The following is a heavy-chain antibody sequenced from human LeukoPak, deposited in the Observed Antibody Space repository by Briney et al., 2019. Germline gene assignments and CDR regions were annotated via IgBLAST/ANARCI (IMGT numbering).Heavy chain of an antibody. V-gene: IGHV3-33*05. J-gene: IGHJ5*01. D-gene: IGHD3-10*01. Sequence: GGSLRLSCAASGLTFSRHGFHWVRQAPGKGLEWVTFISLDGSKTSYADSVRGRFTFSRDDSKNTLYLEMNSLRAEDTAVYYCARDRAVSWFDSWGLGTLVTVSS. CDR1: GLTFSRHG. CDR3: ARDRAVSWFDS. CDR2: ISLDGSKT.